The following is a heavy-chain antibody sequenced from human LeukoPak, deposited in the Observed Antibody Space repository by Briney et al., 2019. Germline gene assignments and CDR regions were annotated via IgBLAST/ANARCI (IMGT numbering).Heavy chain of an antibody. Sequence: GRSLRLSCAASGFTFSSYGMHWVRQAPGKGLEWVAVISYDGSNKYYADSVKGRFTISRDNSKNTLYLQMNSLRAEDTAVYYCARDFYYDSSGYSVDYWGQGTLVTVSS. J-gene: IGHJ4*02. CDR1: GFTFSSYG. D-gene: IGHD3-22*01. CDR2: ISYDGSNK. CDR3: ARDFYYDSSGYSVDY. V-gene: IGHV3-30*03.